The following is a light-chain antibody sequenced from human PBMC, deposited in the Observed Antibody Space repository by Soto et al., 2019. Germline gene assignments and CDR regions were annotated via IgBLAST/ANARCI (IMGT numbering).Light chain of an antibody. CDR3: TSYTTSSTHWV. CDR1: SSDVGGYNY. Sequence: QSVLTQPASVSGSPGQSITISCTGTSSDVGGYNYVSWYQQHPGKAPKLMICEVSNRPSGVSNRFSGSKSGNTASLTISGLRAEDEADYYCTSYTTSSTHWVFGGGTKLTVL. V-gene: IGLV2-14*01. CDR2: EVS. J-gene: IGLJ3*02.